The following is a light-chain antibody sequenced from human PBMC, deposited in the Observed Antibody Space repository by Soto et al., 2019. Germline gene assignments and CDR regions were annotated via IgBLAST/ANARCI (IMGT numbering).Light chain of an antibody. CDR2: GAS. V-gene: IGKV3-20*01. CDR1: QTVSNNY. CDR3: HHYGSSPPYT. J-gene: IGKJ2*01. Sequence: EIVLTQSPDTLSLSPGERATVSCRASQTVSNNYLAWYQQKPGQAPRLLLYGASTRPTGIPDRFSGSGSGTDFTLTINRLEPEDFAVYYCHHYGSSPPYTFGQGTKLDIK.